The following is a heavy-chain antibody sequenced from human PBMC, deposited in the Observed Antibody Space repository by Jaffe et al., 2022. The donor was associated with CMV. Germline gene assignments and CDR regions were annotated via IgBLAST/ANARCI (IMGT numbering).Heavy chain of an antibody. J-gene: IGHJ6*02. CDR3: ASHKGVATISYYYGMDV. CDR2: IKQDGSEK. Sequence: EVQLVESGGGLVQPGGSLRLSCAASGFTFSSYWMSWVRQAPGKGLEWVANIKQDGSEKYYVDSVKGRFTISRDNAKNSLYLQMNSLRAEDTAVYYCASHKGVATISYYYGMDVWGQGTTVTVSS. D-gene: IGHD5-12*01. CDR1: GFTFSSYW. V-gene: IGHV3-7*01.